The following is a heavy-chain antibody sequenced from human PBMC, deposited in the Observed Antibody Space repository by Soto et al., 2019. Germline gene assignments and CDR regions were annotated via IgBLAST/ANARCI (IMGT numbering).Heavy chain of an antibody. J-gene: IGHJ6*02. V-gene: IGHV3-30-3*01. Sequence: QVQLVESGGGVVQPVRSLRLSCAASGFTFSSYAMHWVRQAPGKGLEWVAVISYDGSNKYYADSVKGRFTISRDNSKNTLYLQMNSLRAEDTAVYYCARDETVGAKYYYYGMDVWGQGTTVTVSS. CDR3: ARDETVGAKYYYYGMDV. CDR2: ISYDGSNK. CDR1: GFTFSSYA. D-gene: IGHD1-26*01.